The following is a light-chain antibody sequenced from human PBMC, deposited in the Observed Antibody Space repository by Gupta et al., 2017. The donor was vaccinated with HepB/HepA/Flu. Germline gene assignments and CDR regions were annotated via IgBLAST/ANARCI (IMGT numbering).Light chain of an antibody. CDR3: QQSDHSPHT. Sequence: DIQMTQSPSSLSASVGDRVTVTCRAGQNINKYVSWYQQKPGKAPKLLIYDASTLQSGVPSRFRGSGLGTDFTLTIDRLQPEDFATYYCQQSDHSPHTFGGGTKVEVK. V-gene: IGKV1-39*01. CDR2: DAS. CDR1: QNINKY. J-gene: IGKJ4*01.